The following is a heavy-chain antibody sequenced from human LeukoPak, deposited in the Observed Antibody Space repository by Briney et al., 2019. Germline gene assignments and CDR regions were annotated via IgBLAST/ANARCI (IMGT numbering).Heavy chain of an antibody. CDR2: ISAYNGNT. CDR1: GYTFTSYG. J-gene: IGHJ4*02. CDR3: ARDCSSTSCYTLTFDY. V-gene: IGHV1-18*01. Sequence: AASVKVSCKASGYTFTSYGISWVRQAPGQGLEWMGWISAYNGNTNYAQKLQGRVTMTTDTSTSTAYMELRSLRSDDTAVYYCARDCSSTSCYTLTFDYWGQGTLVTVSS. D-gene: IGHD2-2*02.